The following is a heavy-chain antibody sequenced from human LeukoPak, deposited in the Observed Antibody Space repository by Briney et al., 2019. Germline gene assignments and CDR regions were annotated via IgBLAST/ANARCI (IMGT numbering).Heavy chain of an antibody. D-gene: IGHD6-13*01. J-gene: IGHJ6*03. CDR1: GGSISSYY. V-gene: IGHV4-4*09. Sequence: PSETLSLTCTVSGGSISSYYWSWIRQPPGKGLEWIGYIYTSGSTNYNLSLKSRVTISVDTSKNQFSLKLSSVTAADTAVYYCARLLQPRPYYYYYMDVWGKGTTVTVSS. CDR3: ARLLQPRPYYYYYMDV. CDR2: IYTSGST.